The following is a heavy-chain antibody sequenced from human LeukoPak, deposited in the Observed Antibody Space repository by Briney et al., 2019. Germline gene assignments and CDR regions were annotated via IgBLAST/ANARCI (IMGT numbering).Heavy chain of an antibody. J-gene: IGHJ4*02. Sequence: PSQTLSLTCTVSGGSISSGSYYWSWIRQPAGKGLEWIGRIYTSESTNYNPSLKSRVSISVDTSKNQFSLKLSSVTAADTAVYYCARVASYFDYWGQGTLVTVSS. V-gene: IGHV4-61*02. CDR1: GGSISSGSYY. CDR3: ARVASYFDY. CDR2: IYTSEST.